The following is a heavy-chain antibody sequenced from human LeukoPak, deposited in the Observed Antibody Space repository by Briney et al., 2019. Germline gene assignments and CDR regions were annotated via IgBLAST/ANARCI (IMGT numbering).Heavy chain of an antibody. CDR1: GFTFSSYD. J-gene: IGHJ3*02. CDR3: AREGRVLAVAVPEAFDI. D-gene: IGHD6-19*01. CDR2: IGTAGDT. Sequence: GGSLRLSCAASGFTFSSYDMHWVRQATGKGLEWVSAIGTAGDTYYPGSVKGRFTISRENAKNSLYLQMNSLRAEDTAVYYCAREGRVLAVAVPEAFDIWGQGTMVTVSS. V-gene: IGHV3-13*01.